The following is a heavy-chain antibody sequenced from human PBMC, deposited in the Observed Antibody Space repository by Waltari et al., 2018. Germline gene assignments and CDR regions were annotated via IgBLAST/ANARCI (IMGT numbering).Heavy chain of an antibody. V-gene: IGHV3-23*04. CDR3: AKIGSGSYFYMDV. CDR2: ISGSGGST. D-gene: IGHD3-10*01. Sequence: EVQLVESGGGLVQPGGPLHLPCEASGSPFTSKAVRWARKAPGKGLEWVSAISGSGGSTYYADSVKGRFTISRDNSKNTLYLQMNSLRAEDTAVYYCAKIGSGSYFYMDVWGKGTTVTVSS. CDR1: GSPFTSKA. J-gene: IGHJ6*03.